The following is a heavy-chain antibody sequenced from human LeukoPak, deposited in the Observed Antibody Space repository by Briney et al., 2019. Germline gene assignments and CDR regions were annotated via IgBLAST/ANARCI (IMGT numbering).Heavy chain of an antibody. CDR3: GRDALVGYFSYYYMDV. Sequence: PSETLSLTCTVSGSSISSHYWTWIRQSPVKGLEWIGDISNSGSTSYNPSLKSRVTISIDTSKNQFSLKLSSVTAADTAVYYCGRDALVGYFSYYYMDVWGKGTTVTASS. D-gene: IGHD2-15*01. V-gene: IGHV4-59*11. CDR2: ISNSGST. CDR1: GSSISSHY. J-gene: IGHJ6*03.